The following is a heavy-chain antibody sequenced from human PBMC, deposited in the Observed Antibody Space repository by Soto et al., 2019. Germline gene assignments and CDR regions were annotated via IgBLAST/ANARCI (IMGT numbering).Heavy chain of an antibody. V-gene: IGHV4-34*01. D-gene: IGHD3-9*01. CDR1: GGSFSGYY. CDR2: INHSGST. Sequence: SETLSLTCAVYGGSFSGYYWSWIRQPPGKGLEWIGEINHSGSTNYNPSLKSRVTISVDTSKNQFSLKLSSVTAADTAVYYCATSFCYFDPHHIALYDFWGQGTLVTVSS. J-gene: IGHJ4*02. CDR3: ATSFCYFDPHHIALYDF.